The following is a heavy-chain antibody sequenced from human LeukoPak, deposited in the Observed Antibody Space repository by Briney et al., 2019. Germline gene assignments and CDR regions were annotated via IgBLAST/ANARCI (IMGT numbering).Heavy chain of an antibody. CDR1: GFTFSSHW. Sequence: PGGSLNLSCAASGFTFSSHWMTWVRQAPGKGLEWVATINQDGSERYYVDSVKGRFTISRDNAKNALYLQMNSLRAEDTAVYYCARDSEYSSSFAFDIWGQGTMVTVSS. CDR3: ARDSEYSSSFAFDI. CDR2: INQDGSER. J-gene: IGHJ3*02. V-gene: IGHV3-7*01. D-gene: IGHD6-13*01.